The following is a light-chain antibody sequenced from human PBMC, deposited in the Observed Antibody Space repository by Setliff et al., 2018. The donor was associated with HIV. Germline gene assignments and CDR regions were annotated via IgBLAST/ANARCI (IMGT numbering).Light chain of an antibody. Sequence: QSALTQPASVSGSPGQSITISCTGTSSDVGAYNYVSWYQQYPGKAPKLLISEVNKRPSGVSNRFSGSKTGNTASLTISGLQAEDESDYYCTSYTTTSTLVFGGGTQLTVL. CDR1: SSDVGAYNY. CDR2: EVN. V-gene: IGLV2-14*01. J-gene: IGLJ2*01. CDR3: TSYTTTSTLV.